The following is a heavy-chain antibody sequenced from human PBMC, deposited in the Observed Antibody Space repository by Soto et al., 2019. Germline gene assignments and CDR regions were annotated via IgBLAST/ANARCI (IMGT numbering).Heavy chain of an antibody. CDR2: IIPMFGTP. CDR3: ATSEGRDGYSFDY. Sequence: GALVTVSCTASGYTFTCYGISWVRQAPGQGLEWMGGIIPMFGTPHYAEKFQDRVTITADESTGTAYLELSSLTSEDTAVYYCATSEGRDGYSFDYWGPGTLVTVSS. CDR1: GYTFTCYG. V-gene: IGHV1-69*13. D-gene: IGHD5-12*01. J-gene: IGHJ4*02.